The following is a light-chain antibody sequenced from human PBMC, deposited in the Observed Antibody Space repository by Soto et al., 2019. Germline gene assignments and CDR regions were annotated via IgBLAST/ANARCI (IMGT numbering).Light chain of an antibody. CDR1: QSVRSTY. CDR2: GAS. Sequence: EIVLTQSPGTLSLSPGARATLSCRASQSVRSTYLAWYQQKPGQAPRLLIYGASSRATGIPDRFTGSGSGTDFTLTISRLEPEAFAVYYCQHYDTLSFGQGTRLEIK. V-gene: IGKV3-20*01. J-gene: IGKJ5*01. CDR3: QHYDTLS.